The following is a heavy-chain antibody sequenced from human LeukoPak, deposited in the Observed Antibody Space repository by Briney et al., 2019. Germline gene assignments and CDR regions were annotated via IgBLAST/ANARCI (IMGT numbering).Heavy chain of an antibody. V-gene: IGHV3-7*01. CDR3: ARAGGTSWADY. CDR1: GFTFRDYW. Sequence: GGSLRLSCEASGFTFRDYWMTWVRQAPGKGLEWVANVKQDGTEKFYVDSVRGRFTISRDNGKNSLYLQMNSLRVEDTAIYYCARAGGTSWADYWGQGTLVTVSS. D-gene: IGHD6-13*01. CDR2: VKQDGTEK. J-gene: IGHJ4*02.